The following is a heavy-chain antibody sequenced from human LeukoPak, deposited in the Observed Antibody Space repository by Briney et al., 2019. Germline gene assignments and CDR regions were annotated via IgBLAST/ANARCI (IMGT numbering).Heavy chain of an antibody. Sequence: PSETLSLTCTVSGGSISSSSYCWGWIRQPPGKGLEWIGSIYYSGSTHYNPSLKSRVTISVDTSKNQFSLKLSSVTAADTAVYYCASNANWGSRGYYYYYMDVWGKGTTVTVSS. CDR2: IYYSGST. CDR1: GGSISSSSYC. J-gene: IGHJ6*03. D-gene: IGHD7-27*01. CDR3: ASNANWGSRGYYYYYMDV. V-gene: IGHV4-39*01.